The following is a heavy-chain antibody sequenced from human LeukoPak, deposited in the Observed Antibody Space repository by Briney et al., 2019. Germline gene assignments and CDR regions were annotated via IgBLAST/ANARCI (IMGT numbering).Heavy chain of an antibody. CDR1: GFIFDDYG. CDR2: ISSTNTYI. J-gene: IGHJ3*01. CDR3: VRDYNFDILTGYSDAFDL. D-gene: IGHD3-9*01. V-gene: IGHV3-21*01. Sequence: GGSLRLSCAASGFIFDDYGMSWVRQAPGKGLEWVSSISSTNTYIYYADSVKGRFTLSRDNAKNSLYLQMNSLRAEDTAVYYCVRDYNFDILTGYSDAFDLWGQGTMVTVSS.